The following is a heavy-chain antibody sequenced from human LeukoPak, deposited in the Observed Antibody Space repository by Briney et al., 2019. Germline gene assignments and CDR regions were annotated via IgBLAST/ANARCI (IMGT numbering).Heavy chain of an antibody. CDR3: ARPYRSGRYGSVYI. V-gene: IGHV4-59*08. Sequence: SETLSLTSAVSDGSIRGYYWGCSRQSPGKGLEWIGYIYYSGSTNYNPSLKSRVTISVDTSKNQFSLKLSSVTAADTAVYYCARPYRSGRYGSVYIWGRGTMVTVSS. CDR1: DGSIRGYY. D-gene: IGHD6-19*01. J-gene: IGHJ3*02. CDR2: IYYSGST.